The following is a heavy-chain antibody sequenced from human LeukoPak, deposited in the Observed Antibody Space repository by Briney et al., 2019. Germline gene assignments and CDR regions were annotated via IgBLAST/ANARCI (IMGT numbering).Heavy chain of an antibody. D-gene: IGHD1-14*01. J-gene: IGHJ2*01. V-gene: IGHV1-8*01. CDR3: ARISDHNWYFDL. Sequence: ASVKVSCKASGYPFTTYDINWVRKATGQGLEWMGWMNPSSGYTGYSQKFQGRVTMTRNTSITTAYMELSSLRSEDTAVYYCARISDHNWYFDLWGRGTLVTVSS. CDR2: MNPSSGYT. CDR1: GYPFTTYD.